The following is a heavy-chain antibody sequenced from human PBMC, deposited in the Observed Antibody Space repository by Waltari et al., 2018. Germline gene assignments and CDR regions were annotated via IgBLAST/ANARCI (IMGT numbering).Heavy chain of an antibody. CDR3: ARTLEKTYGGWYFDS. CDR2: IYASGST. Sequence: QVQLQESGPGLVQPSQTLSLTCNVSGDFTERGSYYWGWVRQPAGRGLEWIGRIYASGSTNYNPSRKSRVTLSVDTSKNQVSLRLTSVTAADSAVYFCARTLEKTYGGWYFDSWGQGTRVTVSS. V-gene: IGHV4-61*02. D-gene: IGHD3-10*01. CDR1: GDFTERGSYY. J-gene: IGHJ4*02.